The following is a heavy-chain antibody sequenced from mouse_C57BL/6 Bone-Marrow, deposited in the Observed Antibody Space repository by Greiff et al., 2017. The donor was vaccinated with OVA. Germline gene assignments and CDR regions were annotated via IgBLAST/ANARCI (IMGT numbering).Heavy chain of an antibody. J-gene: IGHJ2*01. CDR2: IYPGDGDT. CDR3: ARHEDGYYASYFDY. D-gene: IGHD2-3*01. Sequence: VQLQQSGPELVKPGASVKISCKASGYAFSSSWMNWVKQRPGKGLEWIGRIYPGDGDTNYNGKFKGKATLTADKCSSTAYMQLSSLTAEDSAVYFCARHEDGYYASYFDYWGQGTTLTVSS. CDR1: GYAFSSSW. V-gene: IGHV1-82*01.